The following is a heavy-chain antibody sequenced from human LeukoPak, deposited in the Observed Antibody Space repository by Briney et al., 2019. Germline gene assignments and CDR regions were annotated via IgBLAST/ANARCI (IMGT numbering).Heavy chain of an antibody. Sequence: SETLSLTCTVSGVSISSHYWSWIRQPPGKGLEWIGYIYHSGSTNYNPSLKSRVTISVDTSKNQFSLRLTSVTAADTAVYHCARGSWPVDWGQGTLVTVSS. J-gene: IGHJ4*02. CDR1: GVSISSHY. D-gene: IGHD6-19*01. V-gene: IGHV4-59*11. CDR2: IYHSGST. CDR3: ARGSWPVD.